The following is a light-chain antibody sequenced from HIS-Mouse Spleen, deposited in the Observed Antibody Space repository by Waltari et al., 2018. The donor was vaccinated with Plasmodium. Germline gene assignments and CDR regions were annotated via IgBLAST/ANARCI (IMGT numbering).Light chain of an antibody. Sequence: DIQMTQSPSTLPASVGERVTITCRASQSISNWLAWYQQKPGKAPKLLIYKASSLESGVPSRFSGSGSGTEFTLTISSLQPDDFATYYCQQYNSYSYTFGQGTKLEIK. CDR1: QSISNW. CDR2: KAS. V-gene: IGKV1-5*03. J-gene: IGKJ2*01. CDR3: QQYNSYSYT.